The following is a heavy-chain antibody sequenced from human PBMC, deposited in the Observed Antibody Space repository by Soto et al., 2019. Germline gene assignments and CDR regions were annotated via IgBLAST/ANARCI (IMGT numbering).Heavy chain of an antibody. V-gene: IGHV3-33*01. J-gene: IGHJ6*02. CDR1: GFTFSSSG. D-gene: IGHD3-3*01. CDR3: ARDPYFDFWSGYYAPDPMDV. Sequence: GGSLRLSCAASGFTFSSSGMHWVRQAPGKGLEWVAVIWYDGSNKYYADSVKGRFTISRDNSKNTLYLQMNSLRAEDTAVYYCARDPYFDFWSGYYAPDPMDVWGQGTTVTVSS. CDR2: IWYDGSNK.